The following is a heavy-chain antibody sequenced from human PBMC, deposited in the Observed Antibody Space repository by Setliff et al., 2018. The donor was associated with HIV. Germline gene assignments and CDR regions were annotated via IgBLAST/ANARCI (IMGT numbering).Heavy chain of an antibody. Sequence: SETLSLTCNVSGVSISSSLYYWSWIRQPAGMGLQWVGHIYTTGTTDYSPSVKSRASISVDTSKNQFSLKLNSMTAADTAVYYCARDIDGSGRGFDIWGQGTMVTVSS. CDR3: ARDIDGSGRGFDI. V-gene: IGHV4-61*09. CDR2: IYTTGTT. J-gene: IGHJ3*02. CDR1: GVSISSSLYY. D-gene: IGHD3-10*01.